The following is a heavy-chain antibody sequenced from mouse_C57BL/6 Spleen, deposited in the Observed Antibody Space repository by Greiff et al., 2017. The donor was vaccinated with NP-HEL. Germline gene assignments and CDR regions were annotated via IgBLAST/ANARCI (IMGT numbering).Heavy chain of an antibody. J-gene: IGHJ1*03. CDR1: GFSLTSYG. V-gene: IGHV2-2*01. Sequence: VQLVESGPGLVQPSQSLSITCTVSGFSLTSYGVHWVRQSPGKGLEWLGVIWSGGSTDYNAAFISRLSISKDNSKSQVFFKMNSLQADDTAIYYCARRSGSTWYFDVWGTGTTVTVSS. CDR2: IWSGGST. CDR3: ARRSGSTWYFDV. D-gene: IGHD1-1*01.